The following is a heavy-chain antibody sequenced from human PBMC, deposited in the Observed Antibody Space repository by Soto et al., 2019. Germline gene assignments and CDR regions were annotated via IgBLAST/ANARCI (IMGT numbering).Heavy chain of an antibody. D-gene: IGHD3-16*01. V-gene: IGHV1-69*06. CDR2: IAPLSGTP. CDR1: GANSNSYS. J-gene: IGHJ4*02. CDR3: ARDWRQMSRGGFFDY. Sequence: QVRLVQSGAEVLRPGSSLKLSCKLSGANSNSYSIAWVRPAPGQGLQWLGTIAPLSGTPNHAQQFQARVTITADTATNTAYLELSRLRSEDTAIYYCARDWRQMSRGGFFDYWGQGSLVTISS.